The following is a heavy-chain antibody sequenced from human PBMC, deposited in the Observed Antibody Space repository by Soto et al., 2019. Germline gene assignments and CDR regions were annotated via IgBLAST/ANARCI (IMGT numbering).Heavy chain of an antibody. CDR3: ARVALRADQRKYSDY. J-gene: IGHJ4*02. Sequence: EVQLVESGGGLVQPGGSLRLSCAASGFTFSDYYMDWVRQAPGKGLEWVGRIRNKANSYYTEYAASVKGRFTISRDDSKNSLYLQMNSLKTEDTAVYYCARVALRADQRKYSDYWGQGTLVTVSS. D-gene: IGHD1-26*01. CDR1: GFTFSDYY. V-gene: IGHV3-72*01. CDR2: IRNKANSYYT.